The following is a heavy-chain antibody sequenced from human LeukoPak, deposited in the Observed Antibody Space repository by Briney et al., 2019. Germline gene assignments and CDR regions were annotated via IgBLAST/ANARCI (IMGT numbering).Heavy chain of an antibody. CDR1: GFTFGDYA. J-gene: IGHJ2*01. V-gene: IGHV3-49*04. CDR3: TRVPYGDFVGDWCFGL. CDR2: IRSKIYGGTT. Sequence: GGSLRLSCTPSGFTFGDYAMNWVRQAPGKGLEWVGFIRSKIYGGTTEYAASVKGSFTISRDDSKSIAYLEMNSLKTEDTAVYYCTRVPYGDFVGDWCFGLWGRGTLVTVSS. D-gene: IGHD4-17*01.